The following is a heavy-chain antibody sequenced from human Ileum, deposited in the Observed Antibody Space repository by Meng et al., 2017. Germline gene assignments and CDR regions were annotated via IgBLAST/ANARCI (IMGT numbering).Heavy chain of an antibody. Sequence: GESLKISCAASGFTFSAYTMHWVRQAPGKGLEYVAAINSDGVHTFYTNYLKGRFTISRDDSKNTLYLQMGSLRADDAAVYYCARDFDLVRAVELVGSWGQGTLVTVSS. CDR1: GFTFSAYT. J-gene: IGHJ4*03. D-gene: IGHD3-10*01. V-gene: IGHV3-64*01. CDR2: INSDGVHT. CDR3: ARDFDLVRAVELVGS.